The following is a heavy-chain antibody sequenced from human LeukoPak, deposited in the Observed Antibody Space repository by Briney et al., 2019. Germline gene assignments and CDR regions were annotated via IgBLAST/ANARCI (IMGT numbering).Heavy chain of an antibody. J-gene: IGHJ3*02. D-gene: IGHD2-15*01. Sequence: GGSLRLSCAASGFTFSSYEMNWVRQAPGKGLEWDSSISISGDTYYADSVKGRFTLSRDNSMDTLFLQMDSLRVEDTAVYYCAKELRPNDNWGQGTMVTVSS. CDR1: GFTFSSYE. V-gene: IGHV3-23*01. CDR3: AKELRPNDN. CDR2: ISISGDT.